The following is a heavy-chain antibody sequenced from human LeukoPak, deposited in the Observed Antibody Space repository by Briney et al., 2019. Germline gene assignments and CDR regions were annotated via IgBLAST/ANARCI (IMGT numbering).Heavy chain of an antibody. CDR1: AFTVSSNY. D-gene: IGHD2-15*01. J-gene: IGHJ5*02. CDR3: AGQSRLGYCSGGSCYSQPFDP. V-gene: IGHV3-66*04. CDR2: ICSGGST. Sequence: AGSLTLSCAVSAFTVSSNYMSWVRQAPGQGLEWVSVICSGGSTYSAYYVSGRFNIPRDNAKNSLYLQMNSLRAEDTAVYYYAGQSRLGYCSGGSCYSQPFDPWGQGTLVTVSS.